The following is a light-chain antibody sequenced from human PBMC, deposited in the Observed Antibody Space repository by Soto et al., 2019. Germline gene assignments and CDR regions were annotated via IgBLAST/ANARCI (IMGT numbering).Light chain of an antibody. J-gene: IGLJ2*01. CDR1: GSSIGTNT. V-gene: IGLV1-44*01. Sequence: QSVLTQPPSASGTPGQRVTISCSGSGSSIGTNTVNWYRQLPGTAPKLLIYGNNQRPSGVPDRFSGSKSGTSASLAISGPKSEDEADYYCAAWDGSLNNVLFGGGTKLTVL. CDR3: AAWDGSLNNVL. CDR2: GNN.